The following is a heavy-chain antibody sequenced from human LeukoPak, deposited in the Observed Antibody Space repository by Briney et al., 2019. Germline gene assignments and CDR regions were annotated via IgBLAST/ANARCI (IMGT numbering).Heavy chain of an antibody. V-gene: IGHV3-30*18. J-gene: IGHJ3*02. D-gene: IGHD3-22*01. CDR2: ISYDGSNK. Sequence: GRSLRLSCAASGFTFSSYGMHWVRQAPCKGLEWVAVISYDGSNKYYADSVKGRFTISRDNAKNSLYLQMNSLRAEDTALYYCAKDSYYYDSSGYLADAFDIWGQGTMVTVSS. CDR1: GFTFSSYG. CDR3: AKDSYYYDSSGYLADAFDI.